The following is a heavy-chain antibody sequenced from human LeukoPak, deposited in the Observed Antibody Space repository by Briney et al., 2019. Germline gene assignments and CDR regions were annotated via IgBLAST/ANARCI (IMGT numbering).Heavy chain of an antibody. CDR1: GYTFTSYD. CDR2: MNPNSGNT. CDR3: ASLMGVPSLYYYYGMDV. V-gene: IGHV1-8*01. D-gene: IGHD1-26*01. Sequence: ASVKVSCKASGYTFTSYDINWVRQATGQGLEWMGWMNPNSGNTGYAQKFQGRVTMTRNTSISTAYMELSSLRSEDTAVYYCASLMGVPSLYYYYGMDVWGQGTTVTVSS. J-gene: IGHJ6*02.